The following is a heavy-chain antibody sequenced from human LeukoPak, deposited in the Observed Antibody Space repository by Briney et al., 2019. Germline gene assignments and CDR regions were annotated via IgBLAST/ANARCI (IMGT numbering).Heavy chain of an antibody. J-gene: IGHJ6*03. CDR3: ARFGYNWNYGWYYYMDV. D-gene: IGHD1-7*01. CDR1: GYTFTSYD. CDR2: VNPNSGNT. Sequence: ASVKVSCKASGYTFTSYDINWVRQATGQGLEWMGWVNPNSGNTYYAQKFQGRLTITRNTSISTAYMELRSLRSEDTAVYYCARFGYNWNYGWYYYMDVWGKGTTVTVSS. V-gene: IGHV1-8*03.